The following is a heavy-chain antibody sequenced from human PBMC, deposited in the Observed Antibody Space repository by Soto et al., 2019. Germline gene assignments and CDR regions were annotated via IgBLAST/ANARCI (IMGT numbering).Heavy chain of an antibody. J-gene: IGHJ4*02. Sequence: SETLSLTCTVSGGSISSYYWSWIRQPPGKGLEWIGYIYYSGSTNYNPSLKSRVTISVDTSKNQFSLKLNSVTAADTAVYYCARGGNYDILTGFPYYFDYWGQGTLVTVSS. D-gene: IGHD3-9*01. CDR1: GGSISSYY. V-gene: IGHV4-59*08. CDR2: IYYSGST. CDR3: ARGGNYDILTGFPYYFDY.